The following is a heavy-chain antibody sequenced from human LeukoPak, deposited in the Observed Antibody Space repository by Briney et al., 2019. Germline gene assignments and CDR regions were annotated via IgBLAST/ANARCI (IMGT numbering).Heavy chain of an antibody. Sequence: GSSLRLSCAASGFTFDDYAMHWVRQAPGKGLEWVSGISWNSGSIGYADSVKGRFTISRDNAKNSLYLQMNSLRAEDTALYYCAKAVRDRGHFDYWGQGTLVTVSS. CDR1: GFTFDDYA. J-gene: IGHJ4*02. D-gene: IGHD5-24*01. CDR2: ISWNSGSI. V-gene: IGHV3-9*01. CDR3: AKAVRDRGHFDY.